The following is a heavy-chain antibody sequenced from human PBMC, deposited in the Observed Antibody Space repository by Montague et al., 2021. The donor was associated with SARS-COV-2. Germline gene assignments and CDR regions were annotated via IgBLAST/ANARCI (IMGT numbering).Heavy chain of an antibody. V-gene: IGHV3-21*01. CDR2: ISTSSLYI. CDR3: ARALSASYSVGGDSFDI. J-gene: IGHJ3*02. Sequence: SLRLSFAASGFTFNKYSMNWVRQAPGKGLEWVSSISTSSLYIYYAASVKGRFTISRANAKNSLFLQVDSLRAEDTAVYYCARALSASYSVGGDSFDIWGQGTMVTVSS. CDR1: GFTFNKYS. D-gene: IGHD5/OR15-5a*01.